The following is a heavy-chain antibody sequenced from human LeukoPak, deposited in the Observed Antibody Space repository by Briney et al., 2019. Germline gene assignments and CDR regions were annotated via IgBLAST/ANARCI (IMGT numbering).Heavy chain of an antibody. D-gene: IGHD3-10*01. CDR3: ARLGPIWFGDPSGHFDY. J-gene: IGHJ4*02. Sequence: SETPSLTCTVSGGSISSSSYYWGWIRQPPGKGLEWIGSIYYSGSTYYNPSLKSRVTISVDTSKNQFSLKLSSVTAADTAVYYCARLGPIWFGDPSGHFDYWGQGTLVTVSS. CDR2: IYYSGST. V-gene: IGHV4-39*01. CDR1: GGSISSSSYY.